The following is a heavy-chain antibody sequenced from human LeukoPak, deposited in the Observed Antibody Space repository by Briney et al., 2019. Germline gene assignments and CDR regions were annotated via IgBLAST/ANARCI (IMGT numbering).Heavy chain of an antibody. CDR2: ISWRNIDI. CDR3: ARVYSSTWYSGYLHMDV. Sequence: PGGSLRLSCVASGFTLSGYNMKWVRQAPGKRLEWVSSISWRNIDIEYADSVKGRFTISRDNDKKSLYLQMNSLRVEDTAVYYCARVYSSTWYSGYLHMDVWGKGTTVTVSS. J-gene: IGHJ6*03. V-gene: IGHV3-21*01. CDR1: GFTLSGYN. D-gene: IGHD6-13*01.